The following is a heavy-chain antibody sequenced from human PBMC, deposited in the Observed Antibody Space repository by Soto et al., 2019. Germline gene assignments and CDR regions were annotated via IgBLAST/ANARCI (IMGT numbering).Heavy chain of an antibody. V-gene: IGHV4-34*01. J-gene: IGHJ4*02. D-gene: IGHD2-15*01. Sequence: PSETLSLTCAVYGGSFSGYYWSWIRQPPGKGLEWIGEINHSGSTNYNPSLKSRVTISVDTSKNQFSLKLSSVTAADTAVYYCAGGSPVVLLFHFDYWGQGTLVPAS. CDR1: GGSFSGYY. CDR2: INHSGST. CDR3: AGGSPVVLLFHFDY.